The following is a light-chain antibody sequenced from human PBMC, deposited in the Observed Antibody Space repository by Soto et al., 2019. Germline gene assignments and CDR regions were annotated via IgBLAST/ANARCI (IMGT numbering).Light chain of an antibody. Sequence: QSALTQPASVSGSPGQSVTISCTGTSSDVGGYNYVSWYQQHPGKAPKLVIYDVSNRPSGVSARFAGSRSGNTASLTISGLQAEDEADYYCGSYTSSSTHVVFGGGTKLTVL. CDR3: GSYTSSSTHVV. CDR1: SSDVGGYNY. V-gene: IGLV2-14*01. CDR2: DVS. J-gene: IGLJ2*01.